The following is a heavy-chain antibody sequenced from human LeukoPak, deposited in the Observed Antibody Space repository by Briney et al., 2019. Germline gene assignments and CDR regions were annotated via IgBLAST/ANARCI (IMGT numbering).Heavy chain of an antibody. V-gene: IGHV3-74*01. Sequence: GGSLRLSCAASGFTFSNHWMHGGRQGPGKGLVWVSRLNSDGRTTTYADSVKGRFTISRDNAKNTLYLQMNSLRVEDTAVYYCARGSDETVTISGWFDPWGQGTLVTVSS. CDR2: LNSDGRTT. CDR1: GFTFSNHW. D-gene: IGHD4-17*01. CDR3: ARGSDETVTISGWFDP. J-gene: IGHJ5*02.